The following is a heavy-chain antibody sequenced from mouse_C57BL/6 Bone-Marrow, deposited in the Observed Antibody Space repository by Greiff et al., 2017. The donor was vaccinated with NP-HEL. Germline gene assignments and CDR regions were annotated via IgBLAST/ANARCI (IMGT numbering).Heavy chain of an antibody. D-gene: IGHD2-5*01. CDR2: ISSGGSYT. CDR3: ARHYYSNYFDY. J-gene: IGHJ2*01. V-gene: IGHV5-6*01. CDR1: GFTFSSYG. Sequence: EVQLVESGGDLVKPGGSLKLSCAASGFTFSSYGMSWVRQTPDKRLEWVATISSGGSYTYYPDSVKRRFTISRDNAKNTLYLQMSSLKSEDTAMYYCARHYYSNYFDYWGQGTTLTVSS.